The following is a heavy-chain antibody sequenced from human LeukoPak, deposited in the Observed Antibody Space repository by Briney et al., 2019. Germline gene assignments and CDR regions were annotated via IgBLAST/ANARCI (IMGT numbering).Heavy chain of an antibody. CDR1: GYTFTGYY. CDR2: INPNSGGT. D-gene: IGHD3-22*01. V-gene: IGHV1-2*02. J-gene: IGHJ4*02. Sequence: ASVKVSCKASGYTFTGYYMHWVRQAPGQGLEWMGWINPNSGGTNYAQKFQGRVTMTRDTSISTAYMELSRLRSDDTAVYYCARVFGTGVVREYDYWGQGTLVTVSS. CDR3: ARVFGTGVVREYDY.